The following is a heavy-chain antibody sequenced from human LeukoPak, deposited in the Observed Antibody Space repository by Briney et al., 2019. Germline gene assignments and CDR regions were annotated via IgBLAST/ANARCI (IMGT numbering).Heavy chain of an antibody. V-gene: IGHV3-30*02. Sequence: GGSLRLSCAASGFTFSNFGMHWVRQAPGKGLEWVAFIRFDGTSEFYADSVKGRFTITRHNSKNTLYLQMNSLRAEDTAVYYCARGARRTAMVTRGAFDIWGQGTMVTVSS. CDR1: GFTFSNFG. CDR2: IRFDGTSE. D-gene: IGHD5-18*01. CDR3: ARGARRTAMVTRGAFDI. J-gene: IGHJ3*02.